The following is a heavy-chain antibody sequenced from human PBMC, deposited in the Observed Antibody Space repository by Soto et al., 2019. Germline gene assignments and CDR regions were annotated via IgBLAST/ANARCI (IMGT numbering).Heavy chain of an antibody. V-gene: IGHV4-31*03. J-gene: IGHJ4*02. Sequence: SETLSLTCTVSGGYISSGGYYWSWIRQHPGKGLEWIGYIYYSGSTYYNPSLKSRVTISVDTSKNQFSLKLSSVTAADTAVYYCARIAGGGSGSSDYWGQGTLVTVSS. CDR3: ARIAGGGSGSSDY. CDR2: IYYSGST. CDR1: GGYISSGGYY. D-gene: IGHD3-10*01.